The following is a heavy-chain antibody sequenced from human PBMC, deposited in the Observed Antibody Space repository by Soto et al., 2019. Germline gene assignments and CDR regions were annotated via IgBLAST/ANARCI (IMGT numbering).Heavy chain of an antibody. CDR1: GFTVNDNY. J-gene: IGHJ6*02. D-gene: IGHD1-26*01. V-gene: IGHV3-53*01. CDR3: ARLPSRYYYYGMDV. Sequence: EVQLVESGGGLIQPGGSLRLSCAVSGFTVNDNYMSWVRQAPGKGLEWVSVLYSGGNTYYADSVKGRFTISRDNSKNTLYRQMNSLRAEDTAVYYCARLPSRYYYYGMDVWGQGTTVTVSS. CDR2: LYSGGNT.